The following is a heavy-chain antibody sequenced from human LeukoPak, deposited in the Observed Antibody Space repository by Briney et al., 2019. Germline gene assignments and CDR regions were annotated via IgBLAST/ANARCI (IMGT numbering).Heavy chain of an antibody. D-gene: IGHD4-17*01. CDR2: INTGNSNT. CDR3: ARSFGDYSHFDY. V-gene: IGHV1-3*04. J-gene: IGHJ4*02. Sequence: ASVKVSCKASGYTFTSYTIHWVRQAHGQRLEWMGWINTGNSNTKYSQKLQGRVIITKDTSARTAYMELSSLRSEDMAMYYCARSFGDYSHFDYWGQGTLVTVSS. CDR1: GYTFTSYT.